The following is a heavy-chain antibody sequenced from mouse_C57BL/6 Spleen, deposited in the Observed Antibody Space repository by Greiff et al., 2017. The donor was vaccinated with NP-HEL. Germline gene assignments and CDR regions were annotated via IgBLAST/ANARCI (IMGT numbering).Heavy chain of an antibody. CDR2: INPNYGTT. CDR1: GYSFTDYN. J-gene: IGHJ1*03. CDR3: ARRATVVNWYFDV. Sequence: VHVKQSGPELVKPGASVKISCKASGYSFTDYNMNWVKQSNGKSLEWIGVINPNYGTTSYNQKFKGKATLTVDQSSSTAYMQLNSLTSEDSAVYYCARRATVVNWYFDVWGTGTTVTVSS. D-gene: IGHD1-1*01. V-gene: IGHV1-39*01.